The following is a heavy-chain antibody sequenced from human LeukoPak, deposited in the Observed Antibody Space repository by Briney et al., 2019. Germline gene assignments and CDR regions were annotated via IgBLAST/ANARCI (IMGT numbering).Heavy chain of an antibody. D-gene: IGHD3-22*01. CDR1: GFTFSSYA. J-gene: IGHJ3*02. V-gene: IGHV3-23*01. CDR3: ARDIRHYYDSSGYDREDAFDI. CDR2: ISGSGGST. Sequence: PGGSLRLPCAASGFTFSSYAMSWVRQAPGKGLEWVSAISGSGGSTYYADSVKGRFTISRDNSKNTLYLQMNSLRAEDTAVYYCARDIRHYYDSSGYDREDAFDIWGQGTMVTVSS.